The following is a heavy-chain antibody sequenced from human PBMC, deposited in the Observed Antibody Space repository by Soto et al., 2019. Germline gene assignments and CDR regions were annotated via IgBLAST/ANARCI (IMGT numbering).Heavy chain of an antibody. V-gene: IGHV3-49*04. CDR2: IRAKVSGGAT. J-gene: IGHJ4*02. D-gene: IGHD1-7*01. Sequence: GGSLRLSCRVSGFNFADFAMSWVRQAPGKGLEWVGFIRAKVSGGATQYAASVKGRFTISRDDSNSIAYLEMESLKAEDSGVYFCARGELFFDHWGQGTLVTVSS. CDR1: GFNFADFA. CDR3: ARGELFFDH.